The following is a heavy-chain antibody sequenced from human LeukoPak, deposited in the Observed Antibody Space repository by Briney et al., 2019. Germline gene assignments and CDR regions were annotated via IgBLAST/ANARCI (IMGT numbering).Heavy chain of an antibody. CDR2: IYSSGSA. V-gene: IGHV4-4*07. CDR1: VGSIMNHY. Sequence: PSETLSLTCTVSVGSIMNHYWSCIRQPAGKGLEWIGRIYSSGSANYSPSLKNRVSMSIDTSNNHFSLNLTSVTAADTALYFCARDVRYASGWSTPESWGQGTLVTVSS. J-gene: IGHJ5*02. CDR3: ARDVRYASGWSTPES. D-gene: IGHD6-19*01.